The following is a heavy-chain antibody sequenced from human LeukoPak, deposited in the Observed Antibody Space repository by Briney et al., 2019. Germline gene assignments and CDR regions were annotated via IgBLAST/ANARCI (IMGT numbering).Heavy chain of an antibody. CDR1: GFTFSSYW. CDR2: IKQDGSEK. Sequence: PGGSLRLSCAASGFTFSSYWMSWVRQAPGKGLEWVANIKQDGSEKYYVDPVKGRFTISRDNAKNSLYLQMNSLRAEDTAVYYCARDQVPYDFWSGYYLGYWGQGTLVTVSS. V-gene: IGHV3-7*01. J-gene: IGHJ4*02. CDR3: ARDQVPYDFWSGYYLGY. D-gene: IGHD3-3*01.